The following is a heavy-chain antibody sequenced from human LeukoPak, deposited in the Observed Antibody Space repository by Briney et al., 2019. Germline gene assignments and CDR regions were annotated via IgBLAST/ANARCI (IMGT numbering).Heavy chain of an antibody. CDR2: ISGDGATT. CDR3: AKDLSSVFDALNI. D-gene: IGHD3-10*01. Sequence: GGSLRLSCAASGFTFDDYAMHWVRQAPGKGLEWVSLISGDGATTYYAASVKGRFTISRDNKKNVLYLQMNNLGTEDTALFYCAKDLSSVFDALNIWGQGTLVTDSS. V-gene: IGHV3-43*02. J-gene: IGHJ3*02. CDR1: GFTFDDYA.